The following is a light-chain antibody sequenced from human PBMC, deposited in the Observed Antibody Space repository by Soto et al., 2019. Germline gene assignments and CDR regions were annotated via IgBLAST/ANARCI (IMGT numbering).Light chain of an antibody. J-gene: IGKJ3*01. CDR1: QSSSGSY. CDR3: QQYGSSPFT. Sequence: DIASTQSPVTLSLSPGSTATLSCSPSQSSSGSYLAWYQQKAGESPRLLIYGASSRPTGIPDRFSGSGSGTDFTLAISRLEPDDFALYYCQQYGSSPFTFGPGTKVDNK. CDR2: GAS. V-gene: IGKV3-20*01.